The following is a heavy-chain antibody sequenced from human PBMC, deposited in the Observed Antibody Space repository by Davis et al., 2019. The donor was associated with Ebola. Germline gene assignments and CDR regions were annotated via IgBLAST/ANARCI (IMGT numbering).Heavy chain of an antibody. CDR3: ARAGGYCSGGSCYSEDY. J-gene: IGHJ4*02. Sequence: ASVKVSCKASGYTFTSYGITWVRQAPGQGLEWMGWINPHNGNTNYAQNVQGRVTMTTDTSTSTAYMEVGILRSDDTAVYYCARAGGYCSGGSCYSEDYWGQGTLVTVSS. V-gene: IGHV1-18*04. D-gene: IGHD2-15*01. CDR2: INPHNGNT. CDR1: GYTFTSYG.